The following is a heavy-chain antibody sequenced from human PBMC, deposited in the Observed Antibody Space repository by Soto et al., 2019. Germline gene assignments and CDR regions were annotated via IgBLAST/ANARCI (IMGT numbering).Heavy chain of an antibody. D-gene: IGHD5-12*01. J-gene: IGHJ4*02. Sequence: EVQLVESGGGLVQPGGSLRLSCAASGFTFSSYWMHWVRQAPGKGLVWVSRINSDGSSTNYADSVKGRFTISRDNAKNTLYLQMNRLRAEDTAVYYCARDPRPYSGYDPLDYWGQGTLGHRLL. V-gene: IGHV3-74*01. CDR3: ARDPRPYSGYDPLDY. CDR1: GFTFSSYW. CDR2: INSDGSST.